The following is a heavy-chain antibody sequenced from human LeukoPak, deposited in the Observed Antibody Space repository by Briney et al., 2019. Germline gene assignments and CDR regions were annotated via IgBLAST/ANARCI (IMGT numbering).Heavy chain of an antibody. V-gene: IGHV3-30*04. Sequence: SCTVSGYTLTELSMHWVRQAPGKGLEWVALISDDGSNESFADSVKGRFTISRDNSKNTLYLQMNSLRADDTAVYYCARDHQVSYFDYWGQGTLVTVSS. CDR3: ARDHQVSYFDY. CDR1: GYTLTELS. D-gene: IGHD6-6*01. J-gene: IGHJ4*02. CDR2: ISDDGSNE.